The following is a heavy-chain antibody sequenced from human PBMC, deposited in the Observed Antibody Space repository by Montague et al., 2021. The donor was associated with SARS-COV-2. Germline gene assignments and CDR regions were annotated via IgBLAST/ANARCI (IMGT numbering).Heavy chain of an antibody. CDR3: AHRGNWNQGYFY. CDR1: GFSLSTSGVG. Sequence: PALVKPTQTLTLTCTFSGFSLSTSGVGVGWIRQPPGKALEWLVLIYWDDDKRYSPSLKSRLTITKDTSKNQVVLTMTNMDPVDTATYYCAHRGNWNQGYFYWGQGTRVTVSS. V-gene: IGHV2-5*02. D-gene: IGHD1-1*01. CDR2: IYWDDDK. J-gene: IGHJ4*02.